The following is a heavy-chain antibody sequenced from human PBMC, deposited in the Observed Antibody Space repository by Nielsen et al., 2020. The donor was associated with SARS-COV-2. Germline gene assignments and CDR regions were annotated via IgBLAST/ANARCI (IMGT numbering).Heavy chain of an antibody. V-gene: IGHV3-33*01. CDR2: IWHDGSNR. CDR3: ASSGWLDH. D-gene: IGHD6-19*01. J-gene: IGHJ4*02. Sequence: GESLKISCEASEFTFSSSGMHWVRQTPGKGLEWVAFIWHDGSNRYYADSVKGRFSISRDNSQNTLYLQMDSLRAEDTAVYYCASSGWLDHWGQGTLVTVSS. CDR1: EFTFSSSG.